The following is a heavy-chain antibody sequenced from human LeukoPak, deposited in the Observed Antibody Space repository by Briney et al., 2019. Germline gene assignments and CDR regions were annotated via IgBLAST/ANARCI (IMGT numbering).Heavy chain of an antibody. CDR1: GYTFSSYA. CDR2: ISGSGGST. CDR3: AKGVVVITYVDY. Sequence: SCKASGYTFSSYAMSWVRQAPGKGLEWVSAISGSGGSTYYADSVKGRFTISRDNSKNTLYLQMNSLRAEDTAVYYCAKGVVVITYVDYWGQGTLVTVSS. V-gene: IGHV3-23*01. D-gene: IGHD3-22*01. J-gene: IGHJ4*02.